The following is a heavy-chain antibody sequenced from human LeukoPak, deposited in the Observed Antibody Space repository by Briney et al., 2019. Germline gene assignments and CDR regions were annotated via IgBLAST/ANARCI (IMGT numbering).Heavy chain of an antibody. Sequence: SETLSLTCTVSGGSISSYYWSWIRQPPGKGLEWIGYIYYSGGTNYNPSLKSRVTISVDTSKNQFSLKLSSVTAADTAVYYCARGRGIQLDYWGQGTLVTVSS. D-gene: IGHD5-18*01. CDR1: GGSISSYY. J-gene: IGHJ4*02. CDR3: ARGRGIQLDY. CDR2: IYYSGGT. V-gene: IGHV4-59*01.